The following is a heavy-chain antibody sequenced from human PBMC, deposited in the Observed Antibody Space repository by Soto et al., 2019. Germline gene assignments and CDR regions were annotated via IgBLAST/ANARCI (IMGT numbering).Heavy chain of an antibody. CDR1: GGTISSWY. D-gene: IGHD3-22*01. V-gene: IGHV4-59*08. CDR3: ARHGNYYYDSSGYSPFDY. J-gene: IGHJ4*02. Sequence: SETLSLTCTVSGGTISSWYWSWIRQPPGKGLEWIGYIYYSGSTNCNPSLKSRVTISVDTSKNQFSLKLSSVTAADTAVYYCARHGNYYYDSSGYSPFDYWGQGTLVTVSS. CDR2: IYYSGST.